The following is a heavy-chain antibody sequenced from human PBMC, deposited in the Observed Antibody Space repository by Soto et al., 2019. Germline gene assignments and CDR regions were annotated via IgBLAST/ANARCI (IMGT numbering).Heavy chain of an antibody. CDR3: SRARPFTPAGTY. CDR1: GDSINSDTW. CDR2: VYRSGIA. Sequence: QVQLQESGPGLVEPSGTLSLTCAVSGDSINSDTWWSWVRQPPGKGLEWIGDVYRSGIAGYNPSLKSRVSLSLDKSKNQFSLKLTSVTAADTAVYYCSRARPFTPAGTYWGQGLLVTVSS. V-gene: IGHV4-4*02. J-gene: IGHJ4*02. D-gene: IGHD2-2*01.